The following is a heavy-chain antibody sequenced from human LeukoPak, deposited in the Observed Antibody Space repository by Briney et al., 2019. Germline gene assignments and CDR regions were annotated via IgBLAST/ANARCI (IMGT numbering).Heavy chain of an antibody. D-gene: IGHD1-26*01. Sequence: ASVKVSCKASGGTFSSYAISWVRQAPGQGLEWMGGIIPMFGTANYAQKVEGRVTITTDESTSTAYMELSSLRSEDTAVYYCARGGWELLPGDYYYYYYMDVWGKGTTVTVSS. CDR1: GGTFSSYA. J-gene: IGHJ6*03. CDR2: IIPMFGTA. V-gene: IGHV1-69*05. CDR3: ARGGWELLPGDYYYYYYMDV.